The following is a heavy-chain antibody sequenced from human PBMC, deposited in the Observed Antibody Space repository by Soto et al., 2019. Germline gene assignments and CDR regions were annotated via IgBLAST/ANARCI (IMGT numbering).Heavy chain of an antibody. J-gene: IGHJ4*02. D-gene: IGHD1-1*01. CDR1: GFTFSSFA. Sequence: VQLLESGGGLVQPGGSLRLSCAASGFTFSSFAMSWVRQAPGKGLEWVSTINKSGGSTYYADSVKGRFTISRDNSKNMLFLQITGLRAEDTAVYYCAKDPPTTGTTFDYWGRGTLVTVSS. CDR3: AKDPPTTGTTFDY. CDR2: INKSGGST. V-gene: IGHV3-23*01.